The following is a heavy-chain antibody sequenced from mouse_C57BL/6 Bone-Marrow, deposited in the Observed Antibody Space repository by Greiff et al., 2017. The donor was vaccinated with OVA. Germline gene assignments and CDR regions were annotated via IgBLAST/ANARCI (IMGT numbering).Heavy chain of an antibody. CDR3: ARDDDRSLHFDY. CDR1: GFTFSSYA. V-gene: IGHV5-4*01. D-gene: IGHD6-1*01. Sequence: EVKLVESGGGLVKPGGSLKLSCAASGFTFSSYAMSWVRQTPEKRLEWVATISDGGSYTYYPDNVKGRFTISRDNAKNNLYLQMSHLKSEATAMYYCARDDDRSLHFDYWGQGTTLTVSS. J-gene: IGHJ2*01. CDR2: ISDGGSYT.